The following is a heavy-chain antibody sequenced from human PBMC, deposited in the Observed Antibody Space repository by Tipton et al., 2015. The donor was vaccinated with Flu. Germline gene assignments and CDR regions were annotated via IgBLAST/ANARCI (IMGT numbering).Heavy chain of an antibody. CDR1: GYSFNRYW. V-gene: IGHV5-51*01. J-gene: IGHJ4*02. D-gene: IGHD3-22*01. Sequence: VQLVQSGAEVKKPGESLKISCKGSGYSFNRYWIVWVRQMPGKGLEWMGIIHPGDSYIEYSPSFQGQVTISADKSISTAYVQWSSLRASDTAMYYCARHGDISGYSFDYWGQGTLVTVSS. CDR3: ARHGDISGYSFDY. CDR2: IHPGDSYI.